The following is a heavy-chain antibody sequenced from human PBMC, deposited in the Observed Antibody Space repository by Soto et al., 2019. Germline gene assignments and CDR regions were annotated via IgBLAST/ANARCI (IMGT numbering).Heavy chain of an antibody. J-gene: IGHJ6*02. CDR3: ASRTTGTNKYYYGMDV. D-gene: IGHD1-1*01. CDR2: IYYSGST. Sequence: QVQLQESGPGLVKPSETLSLTCTVSGGSISSYYWSWIRQPPGKGLEWIGYIYYSGSTNYNPSLKSRVTLSVDTSKNQFPLKLSSVTAADTAVYYCASRTTGTNKYYYGMDVWGQGTTVTVSS. V-gene: IGHV4-59*01. CDR1: GGSISSYY.